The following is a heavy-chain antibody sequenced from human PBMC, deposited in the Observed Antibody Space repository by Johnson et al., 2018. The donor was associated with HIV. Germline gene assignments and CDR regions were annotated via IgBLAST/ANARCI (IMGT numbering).Heavy chain of an antibody. D-gene: IGHD3-9*01. V-gene: IGHV3-30-3*01. CDR2: ISYDGSNK. CDR1: GFTFSSYA. CDR3: ARDGDDGDEADDTKGAFDI. J-gene: IGHJ3*02. Sequence: QVQLVESGGGVVQPGRSLRLSCAASGFTFSSYAMHWVRQAPGKGLEWVAVISYDGSNKYYADSVKGRFNISRDNSKNTLYLQMNSLRVEDTALYYCARDGDDGDEADDTKGAFDIWGQGTMVTVSS.